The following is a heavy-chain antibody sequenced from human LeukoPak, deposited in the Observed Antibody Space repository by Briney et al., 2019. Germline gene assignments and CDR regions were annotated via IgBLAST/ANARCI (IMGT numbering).Heavy chain of an antibody. CDR1: GFTFSSYA. V-gene: IGHV3-23*01. Sequence: GGSLRLSCAASGFTFSSYAMSWVRQAPGKGLEWVSSISGSGGSTYYADSVKGRFTISRDNSKTTLYLQMNSLRAEDTAVYYCAKVFYPAAGTGRVDFPFDYWGQGTLVTVSS. J-gene: IGHJ4*02. D-gene: IGHD6-13*01. CDR3: AKVFYPAAGTGRVDFPFDY. CDR2: ISGSGGST.